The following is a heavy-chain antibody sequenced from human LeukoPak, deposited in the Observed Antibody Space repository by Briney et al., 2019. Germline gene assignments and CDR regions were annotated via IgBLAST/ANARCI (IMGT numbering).Heavy chain of an antibody. Sequence: PGGSLRLSCAVSGFTFSSYWMSWVRQAPGKGLEWVANIKEDGAEKYYVDSVKGRFTISRDNTKNSLFLQMNSLRAEDTAVYYCARDLSLHIYSSPIESHYMDVWGQGTTVTVSS. CDR2: IKEDGAEK. CDR1: GFTFSSYW. V-gene: IGHV3-7*01. J-gene: IGHJ6*03. D-gene: IGHD6-13*01. CDR3: ARDLSLHIYSSPIESHYMDV.